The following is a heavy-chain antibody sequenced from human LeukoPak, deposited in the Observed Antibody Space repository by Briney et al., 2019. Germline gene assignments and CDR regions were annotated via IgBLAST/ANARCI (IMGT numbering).Heavy chain of an antibody. D-gene: IGHD2-15*01. CDR2: IGYDGSNK. CDR1: GFTFSSYG. CDR3: ARDADGYCSGGSCFNWFDP. J-gene: IGHJ5*02. Sequence: PGGSLRLSCAASGFTFSSYGMHWVRQAPGKGLEWVAVIGYDGSNKYYADSVKGRFTISRDNSKNTLYLQMNSLRAEDTAVYYCARDADGYCSGGSCFNWFDPWGQGTLVTVSS. V-gene: IGHV3-33*01.